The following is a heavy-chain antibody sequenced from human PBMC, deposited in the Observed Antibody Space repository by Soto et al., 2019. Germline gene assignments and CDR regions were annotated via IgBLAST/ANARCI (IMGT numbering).Heavy chain of an antibody. D-gene: IGHD4-17*01. V-gene: IGHV4-31*03. CDR3: AREKEDDSGDYNAFDI. J-gene: IGHJ3*02. CDR1: GDSINNGDCY. CDR2: IYYSGTK. Sequence: QVQLQESGPGLVKPSQTLSLTCTVSGDSINNGDCYWSWLRQLPGKVLEWIGYIYYSGTKYYNPSLKSRVSMSVDTSKNQFALNLTSVTAADTAVYYCAREKEDDSGDYNAFDIWGQGTVVPVSS.